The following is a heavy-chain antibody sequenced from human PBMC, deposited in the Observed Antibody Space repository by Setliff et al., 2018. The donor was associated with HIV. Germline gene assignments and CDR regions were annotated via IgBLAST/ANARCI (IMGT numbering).Heavy chain of an antibody. J-gene: IGHJ5*02. CDR3: ARATNTLGRGPSDP. Sequence: ASVKVSCKASGYTFIDYFIHWVRQAPGQGLEWMGWISPNNGDTNIPQKFQGRVTITTDESTSTAYMELSSLRSEDTAVYYCARATNTLGRGPSDPWGQGTLVTVSS. V-gene: IGHV1-2*02. D-gene: IGHD7-27*01. CDR1: GYTFIDYF. CDR2: ISPNNGDT.